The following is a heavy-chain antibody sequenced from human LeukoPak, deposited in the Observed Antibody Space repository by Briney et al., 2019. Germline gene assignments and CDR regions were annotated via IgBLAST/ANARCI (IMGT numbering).Heavy chain of an antibody. J-gene: IGHJ4*02. CDR2: INLDGTEK. Sequence: GGSLRLSCAASGFTFSYFWMSRVRQAPGKGLEWVANINLDGTEKYYVDSVKGRFTISRDNARKSLYLQMNSLRAEDTAVYYCARDNVGATPFDYWGQGTLVTVSS. D-gene: IGHD1-26*01. CDR1: GFTFSYFW. CDR3: ARDNVGATPFDY. V-gene: IGHV3-7*05.